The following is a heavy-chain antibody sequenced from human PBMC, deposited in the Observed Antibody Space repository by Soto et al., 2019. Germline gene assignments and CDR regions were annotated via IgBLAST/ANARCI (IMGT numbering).Heavy chain of an antibody. J-gene: IGHJ3*01. CDR1: GYTFANYG. Sequence: ASVKVSCKASGYTFANYGINWVRQAPGQGLEWMGWISVYNGKINYAQRVQGRVAMTTDVSTSTAYMELRSLRSDDTAVYYCARDRGRGYYDCSGRFIDAFDVWGQGTMVSVSS. CDR3: ARDRGRGYYDCSGRFIDAFDV. V-gene: IGHV1-18*04. CDR2: ISVYNGKI. D-gene: IGHD3-22*01.